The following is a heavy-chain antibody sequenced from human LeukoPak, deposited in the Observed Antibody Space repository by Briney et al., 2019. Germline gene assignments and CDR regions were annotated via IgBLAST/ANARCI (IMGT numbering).Heavy chain of an antibody. CDR3: ASARRRGPYGDYNAFDI. CDR2: IYYSGST. J-gene: IGHJ3*02. Sequence: PSETLSLTCTVSGGSINNRDYYWGWIRQPPGKGLEWIGNIYYSGSTHYSPSLKSRVTISVDTSKNHFSLKLSSVTAADTAVYYCASARRRGPYGDYNAFDIWGQGTMVTVSS. D-gene: IGHD4-17*01. CDR1: GGSINNRDYY. V-gene: IGHV4-39*07.